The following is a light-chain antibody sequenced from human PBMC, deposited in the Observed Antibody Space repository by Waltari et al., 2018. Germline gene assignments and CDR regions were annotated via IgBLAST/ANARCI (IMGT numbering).Light chain of an antibody. CDR2: NAS. J-gene: IGKJ1*01. CDR3: QQYGGPPRT. V-gene: IGKV3-20*01. CDR1: QAISNSY. Sequence: PGERATLSCRASQAISNSYLAWYQQKPGQAPRLLIYNASLRGTGIPDKFSGSGSGTDFTLTISRLEPEDFAVYYCQQYGGPPRTFGQGTKVEIK.